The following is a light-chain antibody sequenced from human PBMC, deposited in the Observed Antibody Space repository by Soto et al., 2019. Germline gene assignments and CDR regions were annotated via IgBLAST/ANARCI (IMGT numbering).Light chain of an antibody. CDR3: HNYADSPHT. CDR2: GAS. J-gene: IGKJ2*01. Sequence: EIVLPQSPGTLSSSPGAGVALSCRASQSVSSGSLAWYPQKPVQAPRLLIFGASSRASDIPHRFSGSGSGTDFTLPISQLAPEDFAVYYGHNYADSPHTFGQGTKLESK. V-gene: IGKV3-20*01. CDR1: QSVSSGS.